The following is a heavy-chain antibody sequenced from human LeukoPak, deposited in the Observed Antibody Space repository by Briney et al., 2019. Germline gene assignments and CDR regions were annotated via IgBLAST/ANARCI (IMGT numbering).Heavy chain of an antibody. V-gene: IGHV4-59*01. CDR1: GYSISPYY. D-gene: IGHD3-3*02. CDR2: IYYSGST. J-gene: IGHJ6*03. CDR3: ARAFYPGYYSYMAV. Sequence: SETLSLTCTVSGYSISPYYWSWIRQPPGKGLEWIGYIYYSGSTNYNPSLKSRVTISVDTSKNQFSLKLSSVTAADTAVYYCARAFYPGYYSYMAVWGKGTTVTVSS.